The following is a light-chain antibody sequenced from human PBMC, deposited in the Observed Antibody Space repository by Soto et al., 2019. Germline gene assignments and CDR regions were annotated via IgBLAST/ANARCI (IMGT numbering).Light chain of an antibody. J-gene: IGKJ5*01. CDR3: QQYDNLPTIT. Sequence: DIQMTXXXXXLSAAVGDRVTITCQASEDISNQLNCYQHTPGKAPKLLIYDASNLETGVPSRFSGSGSGTDFTFTISSLQPEDIATYYCQQYDNLPTITFGQGTRLEIK. CDR2: DAS. V-gene: IGKV1-33*01. CDR1: EDISNQ.